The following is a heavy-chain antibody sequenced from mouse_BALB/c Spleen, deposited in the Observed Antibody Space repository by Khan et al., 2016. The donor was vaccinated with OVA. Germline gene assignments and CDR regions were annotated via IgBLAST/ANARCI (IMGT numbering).Heavy chain of an antibody. CDR3: ARNVVFHYHGYGGMDY. CDR2: IWSGGST. J-gene: IGHJ4*01. Sequence: QVQLKQSGPGLVQPSQNLSITCTVSGFSLINYGVHWVRQSPGKALEWLGVIWSGGSTDYNAAFISRLSITTDNSKSQIFFKMNSLQADDTAIYYSARNVVFHYHGYGGMDYWGQGTSVTVSS. D-gene: IGHD1-2*01. CDR1: GFSLINYG. V-gene: IGHV2-2*01.